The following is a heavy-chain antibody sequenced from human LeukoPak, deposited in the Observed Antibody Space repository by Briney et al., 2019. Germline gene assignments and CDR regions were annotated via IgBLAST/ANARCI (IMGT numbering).Heavy chain of an antibody. J-gene: IGHJ3*02. CDR3: ARVIVVGATGI. CDR2: ISSGGSTV. V-gene: IGHV3-48*03. D-gene: IGHD1-26*01. Sequence: GGSLRLSCAASGFTFISYQMNWVRQAPGKGLEWVSYISSGGSTVYYADSVKGRFTISRDNAKNSLYLQMNSLRAEDTAVYYCARVIVVGATGIWGQGTMVTVSS. CDR1: GFTFISYQ.